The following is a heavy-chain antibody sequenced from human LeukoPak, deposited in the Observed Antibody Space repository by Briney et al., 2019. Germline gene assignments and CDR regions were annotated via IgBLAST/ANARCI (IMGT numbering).Heavy chain of an antibody. CDR2: ISDSGST. J-gene: IGHJ5*02. V-gene: IGHV4-34*01. Sequence: SETLSLTCAVYGGSFRGYYWSWIRQPPGEGLEWIGEISDSGSTNYTPSLKSRVTISIDTSKNQFSLNLNSVTAADTAVYYCARGHHDYGAFGSWFDPWGQGTLVTVSS. D-gene: IGHD4-17*01. CDR3: ARGHHDYGAFGSWFDP. CDR1: GGSFRGYY.